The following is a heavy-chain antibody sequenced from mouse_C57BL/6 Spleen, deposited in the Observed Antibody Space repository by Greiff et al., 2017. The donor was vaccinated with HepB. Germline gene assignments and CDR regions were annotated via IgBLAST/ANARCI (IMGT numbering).Heavy chain of an antibody. V-gene: IGHV1-82*01. D-gene: IGHD1-1*01. J-gene: IGHJ2*01. CDR3: ARQGDGSSFFDY. CDR2: IYPGDGDT. Sequence: VQLQQSGPELVKPGASVKISCKASGYAFSSSWMNWVKQRPGKGLEWIGRIYPGDGDTNYNGKFKGKATLTADKSSSTAYMQLSSLTSEYSAVYFCARQGDGSSFFDYWGQGTTLTVSS. CDR1: GYAFSSSW.